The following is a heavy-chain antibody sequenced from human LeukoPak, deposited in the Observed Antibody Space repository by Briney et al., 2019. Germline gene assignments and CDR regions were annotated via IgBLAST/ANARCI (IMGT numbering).Heavy chain of an antibody. CDR3: ASFFSGTLKYYDYMDV. V-gene: IGHV4-59*08. J-gene: IGHJ6*03. CDR1: GGSISSYY. CDR2: IYYSGST. Sequence: PSETLSLTCTVSGGSISSYYWSWIRQPPGKGLEWIGYIYYSGSTNYNPSLKSRVTISVGTSKNQFSLKLSSVTAADTAVYYCASFFSGTLKYYDYMDVWGKGTTVTVSS. D-gene: IGHD5-12*01.